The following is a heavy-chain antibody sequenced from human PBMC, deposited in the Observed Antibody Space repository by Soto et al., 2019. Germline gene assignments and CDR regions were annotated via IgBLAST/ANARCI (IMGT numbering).Heavy chain of an antibody. V-gene: IGHV3-64D*06. D-gene: IGHD6-19*01. J-gene: IGHJ4*02. Sequence: GGSLRLSCSASGFTFSSYAMHWVRQAPGKGLEYVSAISSNGGSTYYADSVKGRFTISRDNSKNTLYLKMSSLRAEDTAVYYCVKERIAVAGTQGYYFDYWGQGT. CDR1: GFTFSSYA. CDR3: VKERIAVAGTQGYYFDY. CDR2: ISSNGGST.